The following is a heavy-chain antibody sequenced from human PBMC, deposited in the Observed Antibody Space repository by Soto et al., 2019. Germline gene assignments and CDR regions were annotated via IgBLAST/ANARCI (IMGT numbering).Heavy chain of an antibody. V-gene: IGHV1-3*01. Sequence: QVQFVQSGAEVKEPGASVKVSRKASGSTFTAITLHWVRQAPGQRLEWMGCIHAGSDNTEYSQKFQDRLTITRETSASIVYMELSSLRSEDTALYYCARDYVKLGMDVWGQGTTVTVSS. CDR3: ARDYVKLGMDV. CDR1: GSTFTAIT. D-gene: IGHD3-10*02. J-gene: IGHJ6*02. CDR2: IHAGSDNT.